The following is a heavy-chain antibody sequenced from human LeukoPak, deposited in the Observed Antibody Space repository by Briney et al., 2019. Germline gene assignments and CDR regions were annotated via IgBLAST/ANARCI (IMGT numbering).Heavy chain of an antibody. CDR3: AREVGIPAAPDS. CDR2: INRHGGSI. J-gene: IGHJ5*02. Sequence: GGSLRLSCAASGFKFDDYGMSWVRQAPGKGLEWVYGINRHGGSIAYADSVKGRFAISRDNAKHSLYLQMNSLRAEDTALYYCAREVGIPAAPDSWGQGILVTVSS. V-gene: IGHV3-20*04. CDR1: GFKFDDYG. D-gene: IGHD2-2*01.